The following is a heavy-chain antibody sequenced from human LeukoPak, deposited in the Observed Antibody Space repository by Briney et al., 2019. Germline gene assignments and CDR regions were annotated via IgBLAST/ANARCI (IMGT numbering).Heavy chain of an antibody. CDR1: GGSISSSNYY. V-gene: IGHV4-39*07. J-gene: IGHJ6*02. Sequence: SETLSLTCTVSGGSISSSNYYWGWIRQPPGKGLEWIGSIYYSGSTYYNPSLKSRVTISVDTSKNQFSLKLSSVTAADTAVYYCARGAAPGYGMDVWGQGTTVTVSS. CDR3: ARGAAPGYGMDV. D-gene: IGHD2-15*01. CDR2: IYYSGST.